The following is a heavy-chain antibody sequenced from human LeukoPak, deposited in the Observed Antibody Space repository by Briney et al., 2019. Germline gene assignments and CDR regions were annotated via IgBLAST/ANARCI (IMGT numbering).Heavy chain of an antibody. J-gene: IGHJ5*02. D-gene: IGHD3-9*01. V-gene: IGHV4-39*01. CDR2: IYYSGST. CDR3: ARVPRVYYDTLTGYGSGWFDP. Sequence: SETLSLTCTVSGSSISSSSYYWGWIRQPPGKGLEWIGSIYYSGSTYYNPSLKSRVTISVDTSKNQFSLHLRSVSAADTAVYYCARVPRVYYDTLTGYGSGWFDPWGQGTLVTVSS. CDR1: GSSISSSSYY.